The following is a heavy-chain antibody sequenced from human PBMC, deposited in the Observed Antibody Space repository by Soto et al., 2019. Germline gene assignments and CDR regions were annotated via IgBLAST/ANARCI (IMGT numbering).Heavy chain of an antibody. V-gene: IGHV3-30-3*01. Sequence: GGSLRLSCAASGFTFSSYAMHWVRQAPGKGLEWVAVISYDGSNKYYADSVKGRFTISRDNSKNTLYLQMDSLRAEDTAVYYCARDMVVAATYGWFDPWGQGTLVTVSS. D-gene: IGHD2-15*01. CDR2: ISYDGSNK. CDR1: GFTFSSYA. CDR3: ARDMVVAATYGWFDP. J-gene: IGHJ5*02.